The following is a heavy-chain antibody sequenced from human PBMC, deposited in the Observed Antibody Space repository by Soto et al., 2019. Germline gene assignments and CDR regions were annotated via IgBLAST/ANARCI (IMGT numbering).Heavy chain of an antibody. V-gene: IGHV3-9*01. Sequence: PGGSLRLCCAAAVFTFDDYAMHWVRQAPGKGLEWVSGISWNSGSIGYADSVKGRFTISRDNAKNSLYLQMNSLRAEDTALYYCAKDTTYYDIXXGFWFDPWGQGTLVTVSS. CDR2: ISWNSGSI. CDR3: AKDTTYYDIXXGFWFDP. D-gene: IGHD3-9*01. CDR1: VFTFDDYA. J-gene: IGHJ5*02.